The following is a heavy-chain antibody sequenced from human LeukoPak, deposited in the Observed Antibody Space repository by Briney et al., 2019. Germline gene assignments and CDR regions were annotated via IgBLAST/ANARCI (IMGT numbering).Heavy chain of an antibody. CDR2: IESKTDGGTT. J-gene: IGHJ4*02. CDR3: ARASGRHYYDSSGYRGVDYFDY. D-gene: IGHD3-22*01. Sequence: GGSLRLSCAASGFSFSDAWMSWVRQIPGKGLEWVGRIESKTDGGTTDYAAPVKGRFTISRDDSTNTLYLQMNSLRAEDTAVYYCARASGRHYYDSSGYRGVDYFDYWGQGTLVTVSS. CDR1: GFSFSDAW. V-gene: IGHV3-15*04.